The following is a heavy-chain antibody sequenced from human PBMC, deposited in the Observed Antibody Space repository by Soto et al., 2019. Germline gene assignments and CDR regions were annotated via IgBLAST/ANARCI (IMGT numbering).Heavy chain of an antibody. CDR1: GDSISRHY. V-gene: IGHV4-4*07. D-gene: IGHD2-21*01. CDR3: ARGPLCGEECYFAF. Sequence: ETLSLTCSVFGDSISRHYWSWIRQPSGKGLEYIGRIYNSGLINYNPSLESRVSMSVDPSKNQISLKLTSATAADTAIYYCARGPLCGEECYFAFWGQGTLVTVSS. J-gene: IGHJ4*02. CDR2: IYNSGLI.